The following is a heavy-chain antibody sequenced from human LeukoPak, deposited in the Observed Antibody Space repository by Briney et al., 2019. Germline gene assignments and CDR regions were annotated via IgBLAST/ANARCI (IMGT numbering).Heavy chain of an antibody. V-gene: IGHV3-7*01. J-gene: IGHJ4*02. Sequence: WWSLRLSCAASGFTFSSYWMTWVRQAPGKGLEWMANIRADGSDNYYVDSVKGRFTISRDNAQNTLLLQMDSLRVEDTAVYYCVRHTRRSPGDYWGQGTLVTVST. CDR1: GFTFSSYW. D-gene: IGHD1-26*01. CDR3: VRHTRRSPGDY. CDR2: IRADGSDN.